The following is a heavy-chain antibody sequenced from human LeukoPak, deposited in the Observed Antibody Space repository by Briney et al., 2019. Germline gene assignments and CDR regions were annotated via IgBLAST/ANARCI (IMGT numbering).Heavy chain of an antibody. Sequence: GGSLRLSCSASGFTFSSYAMDWIRQAPGKGLEYVSGISSNGGSTYYADSVKGRFTISRDNSKNTVYLQMSSLRAEDTAVYYCVKAIVGATFDSWGQGTLVTVSS. CDR3: VKAIVGATFDS. D-gene: IGHD1-26*01. CDR2: ISSNGGST. V-gene: IGHV3-64D*06. J-gene: IGHJ4*02. CDR1: GFTFSSYA.